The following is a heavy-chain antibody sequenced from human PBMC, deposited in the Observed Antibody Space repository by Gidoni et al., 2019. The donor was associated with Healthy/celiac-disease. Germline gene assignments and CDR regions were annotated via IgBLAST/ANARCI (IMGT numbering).Heavy chain of an antibody. CDR1: GYSIRSGYY. CDR2: TYHSGST. D-gene: IGHD3-3*01. CDR3: ARIPRDYDFWSGYPNWFDP. J-gene: IGHJ5*02. Sequence: PSETLSLTCTVSGYSIRSGYYWGWSRQPPGKGLEWIGSTYHSGSTYYNPSIKRRVTISVDTSKNQCALKLSSVTAADTAVYYCARIPRDYDFWSGYPNWFDPWGQGTLVTVSS. V-gene: IGHV4-38-2*02.